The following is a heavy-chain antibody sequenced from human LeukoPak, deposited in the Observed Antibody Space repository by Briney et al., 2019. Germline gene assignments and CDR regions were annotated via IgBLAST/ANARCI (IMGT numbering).Heavy chain of an antibody. CDR2: ISSNGGST. CDR1: GFTFSSYA. Sequence: GGSLRLSCAASGFTFSSYAMHWVRQAPGKGLEYVSAISSNGGSTYYADSVKGRFTISRDNSKNTLYLQMNSLRAEDTAVYYCRAVAGTDYYYGMDVWGQGTTVTVSS. J-gene: IGHJ6*02. CDR3: RAVAGTDYYYGMDV. D-gene: IGHD6-19*01. V-gene: IGHV3-64*02.